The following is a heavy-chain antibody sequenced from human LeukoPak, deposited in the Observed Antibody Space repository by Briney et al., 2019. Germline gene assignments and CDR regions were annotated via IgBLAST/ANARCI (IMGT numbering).Heavy chain of an antibody. D-gene: IGHD5-18*01. CDR2: ISYDGSNK. Sequence: GGSLRLSCAASGFTFSSYAMHWVRQAPGKGLEWVAVISYDGSNKYYADSVKGRFTISRDNSKNTLYLQMNSLRAEDTAVYYCARDLSGVTGYTYGRGIDYWGQGTLVTVSS. V-gene: IGHV3-30*04. CDR3: ARDLSGVTGYTYGRGIDY. CDR1: GFTFSSYA. J-gene: IGHJ4*02.